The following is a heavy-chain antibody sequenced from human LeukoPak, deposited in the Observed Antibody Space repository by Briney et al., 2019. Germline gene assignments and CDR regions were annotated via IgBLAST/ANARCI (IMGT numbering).Heavy chain of an antibody. D-gene: IGHD3-10*01. J-gene: IGHJ6*04. CDR2: IYYSGST. Sequence: SETLSLTCTVSGGSISSYYWSWIRQPPGKGLEWIGYIYYSGSTNYNPSLKSRVTISVDTSKNQFSLKLSSVTAADTAVYYCAREPHSMKYYYGSGSLAGILDVWGEGTTVTVSS. V-gene: IGHV4-59*01. CDR3: AREPHSMKYYYGSGSLAGILDV. CDR1: GGSISSYY.